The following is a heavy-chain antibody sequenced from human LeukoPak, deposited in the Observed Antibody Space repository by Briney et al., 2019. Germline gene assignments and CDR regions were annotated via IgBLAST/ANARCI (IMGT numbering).Heavy chain of an antibody. Sequence: PGGSLRLSCAASGFTFSSYSMNWVRQAPGKGLEWVSYISSSSNTIYYADSVKGRFTISRDNAKNSLYLQMNSLRAEDTAVYYCARDHHRRLYDSQARGTFDIWGQGTMVTVSS. J-gene: IGHJ3*02. CDR2: ISSSSNTI. D-gene: IGHD3-22*01. V-gene: IGHV3-48*01. CDR3: ARDHHRRLYDSQARGTFDI. CDR1: GFTFSSYS.